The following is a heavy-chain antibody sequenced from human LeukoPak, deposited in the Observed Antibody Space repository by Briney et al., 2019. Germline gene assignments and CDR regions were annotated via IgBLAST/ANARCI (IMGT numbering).Heavy chain of an antibody. V-gene: IGHV3-30*02. CDR1: GFTFSSYG. CDR2: IWYDGSNK. CDR3: AKDLLVWSGTTNPFDY. D-gene: IGHD1-7*01. Sequence: GGSLRLSCAASGFTFSSYGMHWVRQAPGKGLEWVAVIWYDGSNKYYADSVKGRFTISRDNSKNTLYLQMNSLRAEDTAVYYCAKDLLVWSGTTNPFDYWGQGTLVTVSS. J-gene: IGHJ4*02.